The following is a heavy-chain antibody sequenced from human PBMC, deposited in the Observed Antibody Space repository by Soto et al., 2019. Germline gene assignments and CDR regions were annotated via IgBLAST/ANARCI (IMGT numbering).Heavy chain of an antibody. Sequence: PSETLSLTCTVSGGSISSGGYYWGWIRQHPGKGLEWIGYIYYSGSTYYNPSLKSRVTISVDTSKNQFSLKLSSVTAADTAVYYCAREGITMVRGVTRAVYYYYGMDVWGQGTTVTVSS. V-gene: IGHV4-31*03. CDR2: IYYSGST. D-gene: IGHD3-10*01. CDR1: GGSISSGGYY. CDR3: AREGITMVRGVTRAVYYYYGMDV. J-gene: IGHJ6*02.